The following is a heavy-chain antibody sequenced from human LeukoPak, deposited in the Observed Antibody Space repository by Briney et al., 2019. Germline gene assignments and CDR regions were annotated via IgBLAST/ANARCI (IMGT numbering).Heavy chain of an antibody. CDR3: ARGSDYGDLSDY. J-gene: IGHJ4*02. CDR1: GFTFSSYS. Sequence: PGGSLRLSCAASGFTFSSYSMNWVRQAPGKGLEWVSSISGSSSYIYYADSVKGRFTISRDNAKNSLYLQMNSLRAEDTAVYFCARGSDYGDLSDYWGQGTLVTVSS. V-gene: IGHV3-21*01. D-gene: IGHD4-17*01. CDR2: ISGSSSYI.